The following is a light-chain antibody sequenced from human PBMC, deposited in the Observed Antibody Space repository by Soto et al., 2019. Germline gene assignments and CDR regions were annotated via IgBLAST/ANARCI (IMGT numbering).Light chain of an antibody. CDR2: GAS. CDR1: QSVGSD. V-gene: IGKV3-15*01. J-gene: IGKJ2*01. Sequence: EIVMTQSPATLSVSPGERVSLSCRASQSVGSDLAWYLQKPGQAPSLLVYGASTRATGMPARFSGSGSGIEFTLTISSLQSEDVAVYYCQQYNNWPHTFGQGTKLEIK. CDR3: QQYNNWPHT.